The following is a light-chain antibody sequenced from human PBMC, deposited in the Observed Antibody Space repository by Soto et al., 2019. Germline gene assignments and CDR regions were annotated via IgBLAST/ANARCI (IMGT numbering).Light chain of an antibody. J-gene: IGLJ1*01. CDR1: SSDVGGYNY. Sequence: QSVLTQPASVSGSPGQSITISCTGTSSDVGGYNYVSWYQQHPGKAPKFMIYDVSIRPSGVSNRFSGSKSGNTASLTISGLQAEDEADYYCSSYTTSNTRQIVFGTGTKVTVL. CDR2: DVS. CDR3: SSYTTSNTRQIV. V-gene: IGLV2-14*01.